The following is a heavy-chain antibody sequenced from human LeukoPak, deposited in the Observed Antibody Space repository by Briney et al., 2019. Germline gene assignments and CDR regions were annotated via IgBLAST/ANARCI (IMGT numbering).Heavy chain of an antibody. J-gene: IGHJ4*02. CDR3: ARERSQYCSSTSCHTGIDY. Sequence: SETLSLTCTVSGGSISSGGYYWSWIRQHPGKGLEWIGYIYYSGSTNYNPSLKSRVTISVDTSKNQFSLKLSSVTAADTAVYYCARERSQYCSSTSCHTGIDYWGQGTLVTVSS. V-gene: IGHV4-31*03. CDR1: GGSISSGGYY. D-gene: IGHD2-2*01. CDR2: IYYSGST.